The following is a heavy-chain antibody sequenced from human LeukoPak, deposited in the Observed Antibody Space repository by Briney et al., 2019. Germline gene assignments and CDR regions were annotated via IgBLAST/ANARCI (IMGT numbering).Heavy chain of an antibody. CDR1: GFTFSGYW. CDR2: INSDGSST. CDR3: GRTYSGSYHFNY. D-gene: IGHD1-26*01. V-gene: IGHV3-74*01. Sequence: GGSLRLSCAASGFTFSGYWMHWVRQAPGKGLVWVSRINSDGSSTAYADSVKGRFTISRDNAKNTLYLQMNSLRPEDTAVYYCGRTYSGSYHFNYWGQGTLVTVSS. J-gene: IGHJ4*02.